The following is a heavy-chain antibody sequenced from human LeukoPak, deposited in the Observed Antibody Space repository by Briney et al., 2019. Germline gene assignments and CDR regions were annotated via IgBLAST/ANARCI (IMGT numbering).Heavy chain of an antibody. Sequence: SETLSLTCTVSGGSINSYYWSWIRQSAGKGLEWIGRIYTSGSTPDYSPSLKSRVTMSIDTSKNQFSLQLSSVTAADTAVYYCARHPGYSSGWDALGAFDIWGQGTMVTVSS. CDR3: ARHPGYSSGWDALGAFDI. CDR1: GGSINSYY. CDR2: IYTSGSTP. J-gene: IGHJ3*02. V-gene: IGHV4-4*07. D-gene: IGHD6-19*01.